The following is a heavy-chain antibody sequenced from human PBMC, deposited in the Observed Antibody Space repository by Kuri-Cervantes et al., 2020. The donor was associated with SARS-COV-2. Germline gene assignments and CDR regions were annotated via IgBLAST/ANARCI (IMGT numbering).Heavy chain of an antibody. V-gene: IGHV4-38-2*02. CDR3: AGYCSSTSCYGRHFDY. Sequence: GSLRLSCTVSGYSISSGYYWGWIRQPPGKGLEWIGSIYHSGSTYYNPSLKSRVTMSVDTSKNQFSLKLSSVTAADTAVYYCAGYCSSTSCYGRHFDYWGQGTLVTVSS. CDR1: GYSISSGYY. CDR2: IYHSGST. J-gene: IGHJ4*02. D-gene: IGHD2-2*01.